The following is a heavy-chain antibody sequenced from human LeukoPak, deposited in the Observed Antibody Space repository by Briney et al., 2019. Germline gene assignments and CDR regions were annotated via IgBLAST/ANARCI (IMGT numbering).Heavy chain of an antibody. J-gene: IGHJ4*02. CDR3: ARDGRAGATWGFDY. CDR1: GFTFSSYS. Sequence: GGSLRLSCAASGFTFSSYSMNWARQAPGKGLEWVSSISSSSSYIYYADSVKGRFTISRDNAKNSLYLQMNSLRAEDTAVYYCARDGRAGATWGFDYWGQGTLVTVSS. V-gene: IGHV3-21*01. CDR2: ISSSSSYI. D-gene: IGHD1-26*01.